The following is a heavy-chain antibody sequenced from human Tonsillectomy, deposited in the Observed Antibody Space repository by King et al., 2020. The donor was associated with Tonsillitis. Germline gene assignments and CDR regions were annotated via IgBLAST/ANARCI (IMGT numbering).Heavy chain of an antibody. CDR2: ISGDGSKT. Sequence: VQLVESGGVVVQPGGSLRLSCAASGFTFDDYSMHWVRQVPGESLEWVSLISGDGSKTYYADSVKGRFTMSRDNSKNSLYLQMNSLTPEDAALYFCAKIARKCQLMDWFDSWGQGTLVTVSS. J-gene: IGHJ5*01. CDR1: GFTFDDYS. D-gene: IGHD5-24*01. V-gene: IGHV3-43*01. CDR3: AKIARKCQLMDWFDS.